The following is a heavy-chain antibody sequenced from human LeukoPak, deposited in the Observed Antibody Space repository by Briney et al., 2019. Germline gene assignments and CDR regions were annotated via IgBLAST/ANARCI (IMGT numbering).Heavy chain of an antibody. J-gene: IGHJ4*02. V-gene: IGHV4-39*07. CDR1: GGSISSSSYY. CDR3: ASWYSSGWSGGRAIYFDY. D-gene: IGHD6-19*01. CDR2: IYYSGST. Sequence: SETLSLTCTVSGGSISSSSYYWGWIRQPPGKGLEWIGSIYYSGSTYYNPSLKSRVTISVDTSKNQFSLKLSSVTAADTAVYYCASWYSSGWSGGRAIYFDYWGQGTLVTVSS.